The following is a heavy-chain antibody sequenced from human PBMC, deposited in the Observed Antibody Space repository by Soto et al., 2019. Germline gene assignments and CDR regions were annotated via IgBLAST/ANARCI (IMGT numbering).Heavy chain of an antibody. CDR2: IRSSGSTI. CDR3: AMHGGEPRKWKRDGDNFDY. J-gene: IGHJ4*02. Sequence: GGSLRLSCAASGFTFSSYEMNWVRQAPGKGLEWVSYIRSSGSTIYYADSVKGRFTISRDNAKNSLYLQMNSLRAEDMAVDDCAMHGGEPRKWKRDGDNFDYWGQATLVTVSS. CDR1: GFTFSSYE. V-gene: IGHV3-48*03. D-gene: IGHD1-1*01.